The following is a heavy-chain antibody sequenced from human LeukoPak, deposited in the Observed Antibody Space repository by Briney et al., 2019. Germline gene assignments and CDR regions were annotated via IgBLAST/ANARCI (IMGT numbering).Heavy chain of an antibody. Sequence: SETLSLTCTVSGVSIGSSHYYWGWIRQPAGKGLEWIGRVYFSWSTNYNPSLKSRVTISVDTSKNQFSLKLSSVTAADTAVYYCARVRWELLNAFDIWGQGTMVTVSS. J-gene: IGHJ3*02. CDR3: ARVRWELLNAFDI. D-gene: IGHD1-26*01. V-gene: IGHV4-61*02. CDR1: GVSIGSSHYY. CDR2: VYFSWST.